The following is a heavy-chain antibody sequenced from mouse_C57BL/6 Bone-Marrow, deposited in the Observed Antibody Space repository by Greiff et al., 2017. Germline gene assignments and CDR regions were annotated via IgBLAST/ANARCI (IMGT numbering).Heavy chain of an antibody. CDR3: ARVGGPDY. CDR2: IDPSDSST. J-gene: IGHJ2*01. Sequence: QVPLQQPGAELVKPGASVKLSCQASGYTFTSYWMQWVKQRPGQGLEWIGEIDPSDSSTNYNNTFKGKATLTVDTSSSTAYMQLSSLTSEDSAVYYCARVGGPDYWGQGTTLTVSS. D-gene: IGHD1-1*02. CDR1: GYTFTSYW. V-gene: IGHV1-50*01.